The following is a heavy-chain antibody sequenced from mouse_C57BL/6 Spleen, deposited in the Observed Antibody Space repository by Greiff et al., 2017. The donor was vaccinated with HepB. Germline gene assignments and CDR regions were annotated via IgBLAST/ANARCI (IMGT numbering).Heavy chain of an antibody. D-gene: IGHD1-1*01. J-gene: IGHJ4*01. CDR1: GYTFTSYD. Sequence: VQLQQSGPELVKPGASVKLSCKASGYTFTSYDINWVKQRPGQGLEWIGWIYPRDGSTKYNETFKGKATLTVDTSSSTAYMELHSLTSEDSAVYFCARRGDYYGSSYYYAMDYWGQGTSVTVSS. CDR2: IYPRDGST. CDR3: ARRGDYYGSSYYYAMDY. V-gene: IGHV1-85*01.